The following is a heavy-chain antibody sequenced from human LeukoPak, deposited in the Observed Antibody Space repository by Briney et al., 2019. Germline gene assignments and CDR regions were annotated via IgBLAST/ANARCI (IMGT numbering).Heavy chain of an antibody. D-gene: IGHD2-2*01. Sequence: SEALSLTCTVSGGSVSSGTYYWTWIRQPPGKGLEWIGYIYYTASAKYNPSLKSRVTISVDTSKNQYSLRLSSVTAADSAVYYCARALPAAERGLDPWGQGTLVTVSS. CDR2: IYYTASA. V-gene: IGHV4-61*01. CDR3: ARALPAAERGLDP. CDR1: GGSVSSGTYY. J-gene: IGHJ5*02.